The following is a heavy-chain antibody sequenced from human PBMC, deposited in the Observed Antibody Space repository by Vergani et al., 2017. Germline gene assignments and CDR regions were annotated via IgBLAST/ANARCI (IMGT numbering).Heavy chain of an antibody. D-gene: IGHD5-18*01. Sequence: EVQLVESGGGLVKPGGSLRLSCAASGFTFSSYSMNWVRQAPGKGLEWVSSISSSSSHIYYADSVKGRFTISRDNAKNSLYLQMNSLRAEDTAVYYCARDLGGGGYSYEVGGYWGQGTLVTVSS. CDR3: ARDLGGGGYSYEVGGY. CDR1: GFTFSSYS. CDR2: ISSSSSHI. V-gene: IGHV3-21*01. J-gene: IGHJ4*02.